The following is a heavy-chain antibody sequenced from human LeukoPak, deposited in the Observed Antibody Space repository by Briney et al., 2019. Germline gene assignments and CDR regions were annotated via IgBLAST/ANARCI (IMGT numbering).Heavy chain of an antibody. Sequence: GGSLRLSCAASGFTVSTNYMSWVRQAPGKGLEWVSAISGSGGSTYYADSVKGRFTISRDNSKNTLYLQMNSLRAEDTAVYYCAKDPYSYPPSEYFQHWGQGTLVTVSS. D-gene: IGHD2-15*01. CDR3: AKDPYSYPPSEYFQH. V-gene: IGHV3-23*01. J-gene: IGHJ1*01. CDR1: GFTVSTNY. CDR2: ISGSGGST.